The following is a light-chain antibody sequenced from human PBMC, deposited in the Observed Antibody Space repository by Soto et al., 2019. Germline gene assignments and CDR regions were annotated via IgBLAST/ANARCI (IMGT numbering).Light chain of an antibody. V-gene: IGKV2-28*01. Sequence: DIVMTQSPLSLTVTPGEPASISCRSSQSLLHSNGYNYLDWYLQKPGQSPHLLIYLGSYRASGVPDRFSGSGSGTDFTLEISRVEAEDVGVYYCMQALQTLGTFGGGTKVEIK. CDR2: LGS. CDR1: QSLLHSNGYNY. CDR3: MQALQTLGT. J-gene: IGKJ4*01.